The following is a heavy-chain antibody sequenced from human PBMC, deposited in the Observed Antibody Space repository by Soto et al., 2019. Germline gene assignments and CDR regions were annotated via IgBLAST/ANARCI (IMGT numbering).Heavy chain of an antibody. CDR2: IYYSGST. V-gene: IGHV4-39*01. J-gene: IGHJ5*02. D-gene: IGHD2-21*02. Sequence: SETLSLTCTVSCGYISSSSYYCGWILQPPGKGLEWIGSIYYSGSTYYNPSLKSRVTISVDTSKNQFSLKLSSVTAADTAVYYCARPVVTAISTKDNWFDPWCQGTLVTVSS. CDR3: ARPVVTAISTKDNWFDP. CDR1: CGYISSSSYY.